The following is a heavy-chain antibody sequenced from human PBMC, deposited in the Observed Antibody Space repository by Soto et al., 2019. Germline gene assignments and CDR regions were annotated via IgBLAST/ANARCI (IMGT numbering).Heavy chain of an antibody. J-gene: IGHJ6*03. CDR1: GFTVSSYA. Sequence: EVQLLESGGGLVQPGGSLRLSCAASGFTVSSYAMSWVRQAPGKGLEWVSVISGSGSTYSADSVKGRFTISRDSSKNTGDLQMNSLRAQDTAVYYCAKALRFTFTTGYYMDVWGRGTPGTVSS. D-gene: IGHD3-16*01. CDR3: AKALRFTFTTGYYMDV. CDR2: ISGSGST. V-gene: IGHV3-23*01.